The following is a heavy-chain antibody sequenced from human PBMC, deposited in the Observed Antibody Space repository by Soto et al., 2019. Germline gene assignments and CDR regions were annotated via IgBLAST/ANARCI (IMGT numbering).Heavy chain of an antibody. J-gene: IGHJ4*02. Sequence: GGSLRLSCAASGFTFSTYGMYWVRHATGKGLEWVALILYDGSNRYYADSVKGRFTISRDNSKNTLFLKMNSLRAEDTAVYYCAKDSGTYYYFDYWGQGTLVTVSS. CDR3: AKDSGTYYYFDY. V-gene: IGHV3-30*18. CDR1: GFTFSTYG. CDR2: ILYDGSNR. D-gene: IGHD1-26*01.